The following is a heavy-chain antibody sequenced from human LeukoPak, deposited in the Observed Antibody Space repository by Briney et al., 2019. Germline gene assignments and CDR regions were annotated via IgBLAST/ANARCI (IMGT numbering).Heavy chain of an antibody. CDR1: GYTFTGYY. CDR2: INPNSGGT. V-gene: IGHV1-2*04. J-gene: IGHJ4*02. Sequence: ASVKVSCKASGYTFTGYYMHWVRQAPGQGLEWMGWINPNSGGTNYAQKFQGWVTMTRDTSISTAYMELSRLRSDDTAVYYCARDGFTDYCGSGSFVIDYWGQGTLVTVSS. CDR3: ARDGFTDYCGSGSFVIDY. D-gene: IGHD3-10*01.